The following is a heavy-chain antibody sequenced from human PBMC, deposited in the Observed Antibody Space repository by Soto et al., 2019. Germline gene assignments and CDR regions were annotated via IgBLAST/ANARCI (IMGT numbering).Heavy chain of an antibody. J-gene: IGHJ4*02. Sequence: SETLSLTCTVSGGSIGIYYWNWIRQSPGKGLEWIGYVHHSGTTSYNPSLEGRATIPLDTSKNQFSLRLSSVTAADTAVYYCARRWSGTDYWGQGALVTVSS. CDR2: VHHSGTT. V-gene: IGHV4-59*01. CDR3: ARRWSGTDY. D-gene: IGHD3-10*01. CDR1: GGSIGIYY.